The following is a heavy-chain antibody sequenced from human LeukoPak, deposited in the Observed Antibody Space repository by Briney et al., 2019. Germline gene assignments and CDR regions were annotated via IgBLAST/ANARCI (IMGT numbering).Heavy chain of an antibody. J-gene: IGHJ3*02. CDR2: IYYSGST. CDR1: GGSISSGGYY. CDR3: AGPSRGSYGRRDDAFDI. V-gene: IGHV4-31*03. Sequence: SSETLSLTCTVSGGSISSGGYYWSWIRQHPGKGLEWIGYIYYSGSTYYNPSLKSRVTISVDTSKNQFSLKLSSVTAADTAVYYCAGPSRGSYGRRDDAFDIWGQGTMVTVSS. D-gene: IGHD1-26*01.